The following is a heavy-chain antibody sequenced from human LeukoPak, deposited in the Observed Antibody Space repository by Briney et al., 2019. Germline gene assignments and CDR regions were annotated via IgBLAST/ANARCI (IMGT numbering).Heavy chain of an antibody. CDR2: ISWNSGSI. J-gene: IGHJ4*02. D-gene: IGHD3-10*01. V-gene: IGHV3-9*01. Sequence: GGSLRLSCAASGFTFDDYAMHWVRQAPGKGLEWVSGISWNSGSIGYADSVKGRFTISRDNAKNSLYLQMNSLRAEDTALYYCAKGRYGSGSYNDYWGQGTLVTVSS. CDR3: AKGRYGSGSYNDY. CDR1: GFTFDDYA.